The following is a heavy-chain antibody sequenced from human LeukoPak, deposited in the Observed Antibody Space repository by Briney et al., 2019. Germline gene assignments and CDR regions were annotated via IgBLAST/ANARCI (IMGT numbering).Heavy chain of an antibody. J-gene: IGHJ3*02. Sequence: PGGSLRLSCAASGFTFSSYGMHWVRQAPGKGLEWVAVVWCDGSNKYYADSVKGRFTISRDNSKNTLYLQMNSLRAEDTAMYYCARARPDGSGGSWPDAFDIWGQGTMVTVSS. CDR3: ARARPDGSGGSWPDAFDI. CDR1: GFTFSSYG. CDR2: VWCDGSNK. D-gene: IGHD2-15*01. V-gene: IGHV3-33*01.